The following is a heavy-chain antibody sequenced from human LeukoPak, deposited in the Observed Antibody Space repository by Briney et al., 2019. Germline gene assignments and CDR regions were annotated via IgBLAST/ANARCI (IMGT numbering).Heavy chain of an antibody. CDR1: GGSISSGGYY. Sequence: SETLSLTCTVSGGSISSGGYYWSWIRQHPGKGLEWIGYIYYSGSTYYNPSLKSRVTISVDTSKNQFSLKLSSVTAADTAVYYCARDRDYYDSSGYGTWGQGTLVTVPS. CDR3: ARDRDYYDSSGYGT. D-gene: IGHD3-22*01. V-gene: IGHV4-31*03. J-gene: IGHJ5*02. CDR2: IYYSGST.